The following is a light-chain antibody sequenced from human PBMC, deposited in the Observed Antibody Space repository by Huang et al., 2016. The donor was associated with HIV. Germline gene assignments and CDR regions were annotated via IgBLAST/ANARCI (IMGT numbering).Light chain of an antibody. J-gene: IGKJ2*01. CDR2: CAS. V-gene: IGKV3-20*01. Sequence: EIVLTQSPGTLSLSPGERATRSCRASQSVTNNYLAWYQQKPGQAPRLVIYCASSRATGIPDRFSGSGSGTDFTLTISRLEPDDFVVYYCQQYGGSPRTFGQGTKLEIK. CDR3: QQYGGSPRT. CDR1: QSVTNNY.